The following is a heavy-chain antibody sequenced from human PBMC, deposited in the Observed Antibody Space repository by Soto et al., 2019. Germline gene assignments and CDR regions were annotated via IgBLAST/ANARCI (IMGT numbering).Heavy chain of an antibody. CDR3: ARREVGATSLEY. CDR1: GYSFTSYW. D-gene: IGHD1-26*01. Sequence: PGESLKISCKGSGYSFTSYWISCVRQMPGKGLEWMGRIDPSDSYTNYSPSFQGHVTISADKSISTAYLQWSSLKASDTAMYYCARREVGATSLEYWGQGTLVTVSS. V-gene: IGHV5-10-1*01. CDR2: IDPSDSYT. J-gene: IGHJ4*02.